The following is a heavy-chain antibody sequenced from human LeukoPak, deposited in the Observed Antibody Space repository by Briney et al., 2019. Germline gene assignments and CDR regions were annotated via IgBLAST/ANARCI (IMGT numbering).Heavy chain of an antibody. D-gene: IGHD5-24*01. CDR1: GGSISSGGYY. J-gene: IGHJ4*02. CDR3: ARLGDGYNSEFDY. Sequence: SQTLSLTCTVSGGSISSGGYYWSWIRQHPGKGLEWIGYIYYSGSTNYNPSLKSRVTISVDTSKNQFSLKLSSVTAADTAVYYCARLGDGYNSEFDYWGQGTLVTVSS. V-gene: IGHV4-31*03. CDR2: IYYSGST.